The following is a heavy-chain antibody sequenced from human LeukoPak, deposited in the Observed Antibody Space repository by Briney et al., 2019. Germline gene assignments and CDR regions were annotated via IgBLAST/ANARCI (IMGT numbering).Heavy chain of an antibody. CDR2: IYYSGST. Sequence: SETLSLTCTVSGGSISSYYWSWIRQPPGKGLEWIGYIYYSGSTNYNPSLKSRVTISVDTSKNQFSLKLTSVTAADTAVYFCARRAITVAPYYFDYWGQGTLVTVSS. J-gene: IGHJ4*02. CDR1: GGSISSYY. V-gene: IGHV4-59*08. D-gene: IGHD3-10*01. CDR3: ARRAITVAPYYFDY.